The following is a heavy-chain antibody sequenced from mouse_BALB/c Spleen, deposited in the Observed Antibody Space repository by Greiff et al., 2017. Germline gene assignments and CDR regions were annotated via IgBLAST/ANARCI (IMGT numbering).Heavy chain of an antibody. CDR2: ISYSGST. CDR3: ARGGGGFDY. V-gene: IGHV3-2*02. CDR1: GYSITSDYA. J-gene: IGHJ2*01. Sequence: EVQLQESGPGLVKPSQSLSLTCTVTGYSITSDYAWNWIRQFPGNKLEWMGYISYSGSTSYNPSLKSRISITRDTSKNQFFLQLNSVTTEDTATYYCARGGGGFDYWGQGTTLTVSS.